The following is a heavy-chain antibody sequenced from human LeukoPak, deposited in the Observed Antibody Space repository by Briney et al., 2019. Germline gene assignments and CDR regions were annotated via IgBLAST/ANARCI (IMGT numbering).Heavy chain of an antibody. V-gene: IGHV4-59*01. J-gene: IGHJ1*01. Sequence: SETLSLTCTVSGGSMSGYFWSWIRQPPGKGLEWIGYIYYSGSTNYNPSLKSRVTISVDTSKNQFSLKLSSVTAADTAVYYCARSITSSWYGDFQHWDQGTLVTVSS. D-gene: IGHD6-13*01. CDR1: GGSMSGYF. CDR3: ARSITSSWYGDFQH. CDR2: IYYSGST.